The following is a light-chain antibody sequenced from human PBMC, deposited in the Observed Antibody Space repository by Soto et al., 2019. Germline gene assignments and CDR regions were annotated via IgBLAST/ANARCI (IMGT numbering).Light chain of an antibody. CDR1: QNIHNH. V-gene: IGKV3-15*01. CDR2: DAI. Sequence: EKLISQSPAPLSVSQGERVTLSCRAIQNIHNHISCFLQKPCQTPRLLIYDAIIRAADVPARFSGSWSGTEFTLTINSLQSEDFAVYYCQQYDSWPLTFGGGTKVDIK. J-gene: IGKJ4*01. CDR3: QQYDSWPLT.